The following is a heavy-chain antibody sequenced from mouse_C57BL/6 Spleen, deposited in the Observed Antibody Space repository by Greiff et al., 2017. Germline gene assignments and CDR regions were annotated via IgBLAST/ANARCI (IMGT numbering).Heavy chain of an antibody. D-gene: IGHD1-1*01. Sequence: VQLQQPGAELVKPGASVKLSCKASGYAFSSSWMNWVKQRPGKGLEWIGRIYPGDGDTNYNGKFKGKATLTADKSSSTAYMQLSSLTSEDSAVYFCARGITTVVSDVWGTGTTVTVSS. V-gene: IGHV1-82*01. CDR2: IYPGDGDT. CDR1: GYAFSSSW. J-gene: IGHJ1*03. CDR3: ARGITTVVSDV.